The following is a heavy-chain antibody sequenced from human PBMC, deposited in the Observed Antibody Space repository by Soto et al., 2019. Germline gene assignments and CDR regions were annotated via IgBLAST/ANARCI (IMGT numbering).Heavy chain of an antibody. V-gene: IGHV6-1*01. CDR1: GDSVSSNTAA. CDR2: TYYRSNWRH. D-gene: IGHD6-19*01. Sequence: SQTLSLTCAISGDSVSSNTAAWNWIRSSPSRGLEWLGRTYYRSNWRHDYAVSVKSRITVNPDTSKNHFSLQLNSVTPDDTAVYYCARGVAGAGFDLWGQGTLVTVSS. CDR3: ARGVAGAGFDL. J-gene: IGHJ4*02.